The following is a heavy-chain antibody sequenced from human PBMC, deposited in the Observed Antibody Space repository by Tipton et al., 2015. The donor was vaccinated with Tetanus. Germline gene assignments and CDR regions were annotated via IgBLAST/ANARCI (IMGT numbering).Heavy chain of an antibody. CDR3: ARLSSSANDAHVFDI. CDR1: GGSISSFNYY. Sequence: TLSLTCTVSGGSISSFNYYWGWIRQPPGKGLEWIGSIYNTGNTYYNLSLGSRVTMSVDTSKIQFSLKVTSVTAADTAVYYCARLSSSANDAHVFDIWGQGTMVTVSS. J-gene: IGHJ3*02. V-gene: IGHV4-39*01. D-gene: IGHD3-22*01. CDR2: IYNTGNT.